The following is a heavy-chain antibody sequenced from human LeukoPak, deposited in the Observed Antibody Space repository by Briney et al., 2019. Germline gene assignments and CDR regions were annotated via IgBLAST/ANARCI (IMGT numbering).Heavy chain of an antibody. CDR3: AKDDAWLQYGN. CDR2: ISPNGVIT. D-gene: IGHD5-24*01. V-gene: IGHV3-23*01. CDR1: GFTFSNFW. J-gene: IGHJ4*02. Sequence: PGGSLRLSCAASGFTFSNFWMHWVRQAPGKGLEWVSGISPNGVITYYADSVEGRFTISRDNSKGTVYLQMNSLRPEDTAVYYCAKDDAWLQYGNWGRGTLVTVSS.